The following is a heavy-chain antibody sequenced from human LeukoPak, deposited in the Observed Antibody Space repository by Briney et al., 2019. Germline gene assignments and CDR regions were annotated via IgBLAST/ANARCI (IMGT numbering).Heavy chain of an antibody. CDR3: ARVRDSSAYLLRPAFDI. CDR1: GFTFSSYS. D-gene: IGHD3-22*01. CDR2: TSTSSSYI. J-gene: IGHJ3*02. Sequence: GGSLRLSCAASGFTFSSYSMNWVRQAPGKGLEWVSFTSTSSSYIYYADSVKGRFTISRDNAKNSLYLQMNRLRAEDTAVYYCARVRDSSAYLLRPAFDIWGQGTMVPVSS. V-gene: IGHV3-21*01.